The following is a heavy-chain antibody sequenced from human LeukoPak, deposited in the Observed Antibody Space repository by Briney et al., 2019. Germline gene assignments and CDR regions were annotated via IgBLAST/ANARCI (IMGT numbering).Heavy chain of an antibody. J-gene: IGHJ4*02. D-gene: IGHD3-10*01. Sequence: SETLSLTCAVYGGSFSGHYWTWIRQPPGKGLEWIGEINHSGSTTYNPSLNNRVTISVDTSKNQSALKMSSVTAADTAVYYCARPRYGSGSLDSWGQGTLVTVSS. V-gene: IGHV4-34*01. CDR1: GGSFSGHY. CDR2: INHSGST. CDR3: ARPRYGSGSLDS.